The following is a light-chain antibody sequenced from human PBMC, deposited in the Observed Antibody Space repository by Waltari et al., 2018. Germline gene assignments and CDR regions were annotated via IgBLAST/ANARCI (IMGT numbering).Light chain of an antibody. CDR2: GQD. CDR1: SLRRYY. J-gene: IGLJ2*01. Sequence: SSELTQDPAVSVALGQTVRTTCPGDSLRRYYASWYQQRPGQAPILGLYGQDNRPSGIPDRFSGSTSGNTASLTITGAQAEDEADYYCLSRDTSSTRLFGGGTRLTV. CDR3: LSRDTSSTRL. V-gene: IGLV3-19*01.